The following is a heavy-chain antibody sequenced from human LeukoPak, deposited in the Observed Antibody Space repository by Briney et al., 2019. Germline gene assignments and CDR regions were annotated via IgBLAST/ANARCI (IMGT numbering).Heavy chain of an antibody. V-gene: IGHV1-2*06. CDR3: ARGTDSWDLSRGCSFDY. CDR1: GYTFTDCY. D-gene: IGHD1-26*01. J-gene: IGHJ4*02. CDR2: INPNTGGT. Sequence: ASVKVSCKASGYTFTDCYMHWVRQAPGQGLEWLGRINPNTGGTNYAQKFQGRVTMTRDTSISTVYMELSRLRSDDTAVYYCARGTDSWDLSRGCSFDYWGQGTLVTVSS.